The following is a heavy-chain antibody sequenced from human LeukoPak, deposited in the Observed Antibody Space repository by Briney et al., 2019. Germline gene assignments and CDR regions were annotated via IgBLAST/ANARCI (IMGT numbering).Heavy chain of an antibody. CDR2: MNPNSGHT. D-gene: IGHD4-11*01. J-gene: IGHJ1*01. V-gene: IGHV1-8*01. CDR1: GYTFTSYD. Sequence: ASVKVSCKASGYTFTSYDINWVRQATGQGLEWMGWMNPNSGHTGYSQKFQGRVTMTRNTSISTAYMELTSLRSEDTAVYYCARDKAVTTELTQYFHHWGQGTLVTVSS. CDR3: ARDKAVTTELTQYFHH.